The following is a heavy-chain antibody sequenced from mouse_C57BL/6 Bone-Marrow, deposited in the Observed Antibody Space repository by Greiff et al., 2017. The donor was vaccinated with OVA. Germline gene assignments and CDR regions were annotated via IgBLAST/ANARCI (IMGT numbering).Heavy chain of an antibody. D-gene: IGHD1-1*01. CDR2: FCPGSGSI. J-gene: IGHJ3*01. V-gene: IGHV1-62-2*01. Sequence: QVQLQQSGAELVKPGASVKLSCKASGYTFTEYTIHWVKQRSGQGLEWIGWFCPGSGSIKYNEKFKDKATLTADKSSSTVYMEISSLTAEDSAVYCCAENEEGLLQFAYWGQGTLVTVSA. CDR3: AENEEGLLQFAY. CDR1: GYTFTEYT.